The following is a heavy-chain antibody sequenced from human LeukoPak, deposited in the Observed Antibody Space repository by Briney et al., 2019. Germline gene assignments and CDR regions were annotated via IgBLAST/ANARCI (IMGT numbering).Heavy chain of an antibody. Sequence: SETLSLTCTVSGGSISSGGYYWSWIRQHPGKGLEWIGYIYHSGSTYYNPSLKSRVTISVDTSKNQFSLKLSSVTAADTAVYYCARGRGNWGRGDYYYYMDVWGKGTTVTVSS. V-gene: IGHV4-31*03. CDR2: IYHSGST. CDR1: GGSISSGGYY. D-gene: IGHD7-27*01. J-gene: IGHJ6*03. CDR3: ARGRGNWGRGDYYYYMDV.